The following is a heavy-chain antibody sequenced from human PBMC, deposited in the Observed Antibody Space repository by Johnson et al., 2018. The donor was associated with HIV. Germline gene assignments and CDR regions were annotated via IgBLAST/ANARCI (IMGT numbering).Heavy chain of an antibody. V-gene: IGHV3-20*04. J-gene: IGHJ3*02. CDR1: GFTFDDYD. Sequence: VHLVESGGGVVRPGGSLRLSCAASGFTFDDYDISWVRQAPGKGLAWVSSFNWNGGSTSYADSVRGRFTISRDNAKNSLYLQMNSLRAEDTAFYYCAARHWPPIRAAFDMWGQGTMVTVSS. D-gene: IGHD1-1*01. CDR2: FNWNGGST. CDR3: AARHWPPIRAAFDM.